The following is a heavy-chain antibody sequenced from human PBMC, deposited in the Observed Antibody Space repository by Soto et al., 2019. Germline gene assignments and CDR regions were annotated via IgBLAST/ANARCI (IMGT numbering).Heavy chain of an antibody. CDR1: DGSIDSGSYY. Sequence: LSLTCTVSDGSIDSGSYYRSWVRQYPGKGLEWIGSIHYSGSIYYSPSLRSRLTMSADTSKNQFSLKLSSVTVADTAVYYCTRGLDRAKLGYWGQGIQVTVSS. V-gene: IGHV4-31*03. CDR3: TRGLDRAKLGY. CDR2: IHYSGSI. J-gene: IGHJ4*02. D-gene: IGHD1-26*01.